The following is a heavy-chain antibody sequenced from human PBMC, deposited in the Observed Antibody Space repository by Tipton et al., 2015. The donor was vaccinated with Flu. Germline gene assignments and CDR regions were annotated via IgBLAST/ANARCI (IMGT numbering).Heavy chain of an antibody. Sequence: TLSLTCTVSGGSISRGSYYYNWIRQPAGEGLEWIGRIYTNANTNYKASLKSRVTISIDRSKNQFSLRLSSVTAADTAVYYCSQIAPQDSTDYGRQWGQGTQITVSS. V-gene: IGHV4-61*02. CDR2: IYTNANT. CDR3: SQIAPQDSTDYGRQ. J-gene: IGHJ4*02. D-gene: IGHD3-22*01. CDR1: GGSISRGSYY.